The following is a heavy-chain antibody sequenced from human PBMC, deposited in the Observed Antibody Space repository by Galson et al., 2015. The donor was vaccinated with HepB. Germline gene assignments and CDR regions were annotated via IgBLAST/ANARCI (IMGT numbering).Heavy chain of an antibody. Sequence: SLRLSCAASGFTFDDYTMHWVRQAPGRGLEWVSLISWDGGSTYYADSVKGRFTISRDNSKNSLYLQMNSLRTEDTALYYCAKAGDTLTGWGYGMDVWGQGTTVTVSS. CDR2: ISWDGGST. CDR1: GFTFDDYT. CDR3: AKAGDTLTGWGYGMDV. J-gene: IGHJ6*02. D-gene: IGHD3-9*01. V-gene: IGHV3-43*01.